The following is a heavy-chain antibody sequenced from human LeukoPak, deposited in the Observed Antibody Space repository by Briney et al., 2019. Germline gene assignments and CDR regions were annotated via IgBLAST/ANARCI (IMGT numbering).Heavy chain of an antibody. Sequence: GRSLRLSCAASGFTFSSYAMHWVRQAPGKGLEWVADISYDGSNKYYADSVKGRFTISRDNSKNTLYLQMNSLRAEDTAVYYCATTTLGGSYPFDYWGQGTLVTVSS. CDR3: ATTTLGGSYPFDY. CDR2: ISYDGSNK. J-gene: IGHJ4*02. V-gene: IGHV3-30-3*01. D-gene: IGHD1-26*01. CDR1: GFTFSSYA.